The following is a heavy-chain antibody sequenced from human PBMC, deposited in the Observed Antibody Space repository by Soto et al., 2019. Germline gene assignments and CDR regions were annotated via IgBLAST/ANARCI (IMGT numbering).Heavy chain of an antibody. V-gene: IGHV3-30-3*01. J-gene: IGHJ4*02. D-gene: IGHD6-13*01. CDR2: ISYDGSNT. CDR1: GFTFSSYA. CDR3: ARPKAAAGPFDY. Sequence: QVQLGESWGGVVQPGRSLRLSCAASGFTFSSYAMHWVRQAPGKGLEWVAVISYDGSNTYYADSVKGRFTISRDNSKNTLYLQMNRLRAEDTAVYYCARPKAAAGPFDYWGQGTLVTVSS.